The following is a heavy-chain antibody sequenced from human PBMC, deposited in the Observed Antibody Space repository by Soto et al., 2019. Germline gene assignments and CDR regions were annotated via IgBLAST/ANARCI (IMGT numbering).Heavy chain of an antibody. CDR1: GGSISRYY. CDR2: IQYSGS. D-gene: IGHD3-22*01. CDR3: ARGLHYHDSSTFYPPWAFDF. V-gene: IGHV4-59*01. Sequence: LSLTCTVSGGSISRYYSSWLRHPPGRGLEWIASIQYSGSNCNRDLKSRVAISVDTSKYQFSLKLSAVTAADTAVYYCARGLHYHDSSTFYPPWAFDFWGQGTTVTVSS. J-gene: IGHJ3*01.